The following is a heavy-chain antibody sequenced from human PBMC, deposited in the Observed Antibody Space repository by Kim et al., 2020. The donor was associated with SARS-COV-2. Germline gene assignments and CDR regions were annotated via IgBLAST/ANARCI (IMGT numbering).Heavy chain of an antibody. D-gene: IGHD1-1*01. J-gene: IGHJ6*02. CDR3: ARRGRLNWNDYYYYGMDV. V-gene: IGHV4-39*01. Sequence: SETLSLTCTVSGGSISSSSYYWGWIRQPPGKGLEWIGSIYYSGSTYYNPSLKSRVTISVDTSKNQFSLKLSSVTAADTAVYYCARRGRLNWNDYYYYGMDVWGQGTTVTVSS. CDR2: IYYSGST. CDR1: GGSISSSSYY.